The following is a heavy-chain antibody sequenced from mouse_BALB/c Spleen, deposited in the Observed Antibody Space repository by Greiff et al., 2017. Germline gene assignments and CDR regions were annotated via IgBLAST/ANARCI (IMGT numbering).Heavy chain of an antibody. V-gene: IGHV14-4*02. Sequence: VQLQQSGAGLVRSGASVKLSCTASGFNIKDYYMHWVKQRPEQGLEWIGWIDPENGDTEYAPKFQGQATMTADTSSNTAYLQLSSLTSEDAAVYYCDDCNYEAYWGQGTLVTVSA. CDR2: IDPENGDT. CDR3: DDCNYEAY. D-gene: IGHD2-1*01. CDR1: GFNIKDYY. J-gene: IGHJ3*01.